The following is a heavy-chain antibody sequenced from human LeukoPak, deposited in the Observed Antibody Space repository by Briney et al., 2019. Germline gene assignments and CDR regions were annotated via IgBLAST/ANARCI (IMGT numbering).Heavy chain of an antibody. V-gene: IGHV4-39*07. CDR3: ARRDYAPWFDP. CDR2: VYYTGSI. D-gene: IGHD4/OR15-4a*01. Sequence: SETLSLTCSVSGDSITSGGYYWAWLRQPPGKGLEWIGSVYYTGSIRYNPSLKGRVSLSRNISKNQLSLNVTAMAATDTAFYYCARRDYAPWFDPWGQGTLVTVSS. CDR1: GDSITSGGYY. J-gene: IGHJ5*02.